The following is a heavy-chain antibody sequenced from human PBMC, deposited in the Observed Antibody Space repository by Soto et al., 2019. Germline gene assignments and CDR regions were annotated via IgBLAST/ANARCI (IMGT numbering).Heavy chain of an antibody. CDR2: IYYSGST. CDR1: GGSISSYY. CDR3: ARHLGYDSSGYYRNLFDP. Sequence: SETLSLTCTVSGGSISSYYWSWIRQPPGKGLEWIGYIYYSGSTNYNPSLRSRVTISVDTSKNQFSLKLNSVTAADTAVYFCARHLGYDSSGYYRNLFDPWGQGTLVTVSS. D-gene: IGHD3-22*01. J-gene: IGHJ5*02. V-gene: IGHV4-59*08.